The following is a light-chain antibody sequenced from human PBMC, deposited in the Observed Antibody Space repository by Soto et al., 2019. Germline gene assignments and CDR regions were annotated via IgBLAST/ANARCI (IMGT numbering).Light chain of an antibody. J-gene: IGKJ5*01. Sequence: ETVMTQSPATLSVSPGERATLSCRASHSVGSTLAWYQQKPGQAPRLLMYDTSTRATGIPARFSGSGSGTEFTLTISSLQPEDFATYYCQKFNDYPITFGQGTRLEIK. V-gene: IGKV3-15*01. CDR1: HSVGST. CDR3: QKFNDYPIT. CDR2: DTS.